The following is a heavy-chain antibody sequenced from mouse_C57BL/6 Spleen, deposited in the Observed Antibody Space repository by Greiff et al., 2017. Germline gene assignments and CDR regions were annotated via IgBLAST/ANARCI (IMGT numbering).Heavy chain of an antibody. D-gene: IGHD1-1*01. Sequence: QVQLQQSGAELVKPGASVKLSCKASGYTFTSYWMQWVKQRPGTGLEWIGEIDPSDSYNNYNQKFKGKATLTVDTYSSTAYMQLSSLTSEYSAVYYCARTDYGSSPFAYWGQGTLVTVSA. CDR1: GYTFTSYW. CDR3: ARTDYGSSPFAY. V-gene: IGHV1-50*01. CDR2: IDPSDSYN. J-gene: IGHJ3*01.